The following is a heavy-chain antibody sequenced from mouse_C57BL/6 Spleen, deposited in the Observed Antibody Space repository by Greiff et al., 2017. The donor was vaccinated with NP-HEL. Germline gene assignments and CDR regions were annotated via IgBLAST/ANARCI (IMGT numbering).Heavy chain of an antibody. CDR2: ISSGGSYT. CDR3: ATQLTGTSYYAMDY. J-gene: IGHJ4*01. D-gene: IGHD4-1*01. Sequence: EVMLVESGGDLVKPGGSLKLSCAASGFTFSSYGMSWVRQTPDKRLEWVATISSGGSYTYYPDSVKGRFTISRDNAKNTLYLQMSSLKSEDTAMYYFATQLTGTSYYAMDYWGQGTSVTVSS. CDR1: GFTFSSYG. V-gene: IGHV5-6*01.